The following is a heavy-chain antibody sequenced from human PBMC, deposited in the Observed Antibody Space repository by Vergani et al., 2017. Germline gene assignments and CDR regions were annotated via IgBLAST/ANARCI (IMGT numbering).Heavy chain of an antibody. CDR2: IYYSGST. V-gene: IGHV4-59*01. D-gene: IGHD6-13*01. Sequence: QVQLQESGPGLVKPSETLSLTCTVSGGSISSYYWSWIRQPPGKGLEWIGYIYYSGSTNYNPSLKSRVTISVDTSKNQFSLKLSSVTAADTAVYYCARVSSWNIWGIYGMDVWGQGP. CDR3: ARVSSWNIWGIYGMDV. J-gene: IGHJ6*02. CDR1: GGSISSYY.